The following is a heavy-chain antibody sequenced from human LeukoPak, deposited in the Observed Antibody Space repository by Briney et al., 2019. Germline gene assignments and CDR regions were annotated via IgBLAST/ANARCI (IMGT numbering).Heavy chain of an antibody. D-gene: IGHD6-19*01. J-gene: IGHJ3*02. CDR2: IKQGGSDK. V-gene: IGHV3-7*05. CDR3: ARVRKYSSGWYDAFDI. CDR1: GFAFSSHW. Sequence: GGSLRLSCATSGFAFSSHWMSWVRQAPGKGLEWVANIKQGGSDKYYVDSVKGRFTISRDDAKNSLYLQMDSLRAEDTAVYYCARVRKYSSGWYDAFDIWGQGTMITVPS.